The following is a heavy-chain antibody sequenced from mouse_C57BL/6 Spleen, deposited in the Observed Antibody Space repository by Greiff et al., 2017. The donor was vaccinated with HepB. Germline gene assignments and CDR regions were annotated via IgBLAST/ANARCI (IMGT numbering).Heavy chain of an antibody. V-gene: IGHV1-69*01. J-gene: IGHJ3*01. CDR3: ARRDSTGTPFAY. Sequence: QVQLQQPGAELVMPGASVKLSCKASGYTFTSYWMHWVKQRPGQGLEWIGEIDPSDSYTNYNQKFKGKSTLTVDKSSSTAYMQLSSLTSEDSAVDYCARRDSTGTPFAYWGQGTLVTVSA. D-gene: IGHD4-1*02. CDR1: GYTFTSYW. CDR2: IDPSDSYT.